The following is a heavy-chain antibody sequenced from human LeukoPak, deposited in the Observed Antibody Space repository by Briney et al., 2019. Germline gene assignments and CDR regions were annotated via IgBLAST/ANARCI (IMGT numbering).Heavy chain of an antibody. CDR1: GGTFSSYA. D-gene: IGHD3-22*01. Sequence: SVTVSCKASGGTFSSYAISWVRQAPGQGLEWMGRIIPIFGTANYAQKFQGRVTITTDESTSTAYMELSSLRSEDTAVYYCARGYYYDSSGYYWSFDPWGQGTLVTVSS. V-gene: IGHV1-69*05. CDR3: ARGYYYDSSGYYWSFDP. CDR2: IIPIFGTA. J-gene: IGHJ5*02.